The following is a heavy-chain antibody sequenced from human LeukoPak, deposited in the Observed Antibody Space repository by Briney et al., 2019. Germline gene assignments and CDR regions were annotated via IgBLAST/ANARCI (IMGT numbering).Heavy chain of an antibody. CDR2: VAYSGNS. J-gene: IGHJ5*02. CDR3: ARVVRGAVTFNRFDP. V-gene: IGHV4-59*01. CDR1: GDSINDYY. Sequence: PSETLSLTCTVSGDSINDYYWSWLRQTPGEGLEWIGFVAYSGNSSCNPSLESRVTISIDTSKNQFFLKLNSVTAADTAIYYCARVVRGAVTFNRFDPWGQGTLVTASS. D-gene: IGHD3-10*02.